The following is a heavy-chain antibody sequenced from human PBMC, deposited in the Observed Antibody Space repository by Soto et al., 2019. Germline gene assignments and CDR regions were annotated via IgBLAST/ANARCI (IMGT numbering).Heavy chain of an antibody. CDR2: IYESGST. CDR1: GVSISTANW. V-gene: IGHV4-4*02. CDR3: ARRGSSSWLRLFQH. J-gene: IGHJ1*01. Sequence: PSETLSLTCAVSGVSISTANWWSWVRQPPGKGLEWIGEIYESGSTNYNPSLKSRVAISLDKSKNQFSLKLSSVTAADTAVYYCARRGSSSWLRLFQHWGQGTLVTVSS. D-gene: IGHD6-13*01.